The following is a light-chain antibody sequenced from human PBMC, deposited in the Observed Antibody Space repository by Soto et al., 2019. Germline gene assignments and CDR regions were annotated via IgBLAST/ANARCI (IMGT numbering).Light chain of an antibody. CDR3: QQYLDWPRT. V-gene: IGKV3-15*01. J-gene: IGKJ1*01. CDR2: GAS. Sequence: EIVMTQSPATLSVSPGARATLSCRASQSVGSDLVWYRQKPGQAPRLLIYGASNRATGVPDRFSGSGSGTVFTLTICTLPSDDFAVYCCQQYLDWPRTFFQGTKVEIK. CDR1: QSVGSD.